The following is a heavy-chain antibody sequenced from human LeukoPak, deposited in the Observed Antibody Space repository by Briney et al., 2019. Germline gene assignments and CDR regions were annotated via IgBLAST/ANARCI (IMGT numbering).Heavy chain of an antibody. J-gene: IGHJ4*02. Sequence: GASVKVSCKASGYTFTNYGVSWVRQAPGQGLEWMGWISPYNGNTNYAQNFQDRITMTTDTSTNTAYMELRSLRSDDTAVYYCARVGPEAWISFVVFYSWGQGTLVAVSS. CDR1: GYTFTNYG. CDR3: ARVGPEAWISFVVFYS. CDR2: ISPYNGNT. D-gene: IGHD5-12*01. V-gene: IGHV1-18*01.